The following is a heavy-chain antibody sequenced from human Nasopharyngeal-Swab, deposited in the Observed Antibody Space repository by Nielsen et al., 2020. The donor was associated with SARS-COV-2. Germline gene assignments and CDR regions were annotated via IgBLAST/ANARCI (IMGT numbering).Heavy chain of an antibody. V-gene: IGHV4-61*09. Sequence: SETLSLTCTVSGGSITNGNYQWSWIRQPAGKGLEWLGHIYTSGDTKYNASLESRVTISVDTSKNQFSLKRTSVTAADTAVFYCARDRWGMLPTHWGQGILVTVSS. CDR2: IYTSGDT. D-gene: IGHD4/OR15-4a*01. CDR3: ARDRWGMLPTH. J-gene: IGHJ4*02. CDR1: GGSITNGNYQ.